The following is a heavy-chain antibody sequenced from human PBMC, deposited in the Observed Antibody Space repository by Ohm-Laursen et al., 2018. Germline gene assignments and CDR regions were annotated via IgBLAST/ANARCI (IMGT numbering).Heavy chain of an antibody. CDR3: ARQDSGDYYFDY. V-gene: IGHV4-4*07. J-gene: IGHJ4*02. CDR1: GGSINYYH. D-gene: IGHD4-17*01. Sequence: GTLSLTCTVSGGSINYYHWSWIRQPAGKGLEWIGRIYISGSTNYNPSLKSRVTMSLDTSKNQFSLRLTSVTAADTAVYYCARQDSGDYYFDYWGQGALVTVSS. CDR2: IYISGST.